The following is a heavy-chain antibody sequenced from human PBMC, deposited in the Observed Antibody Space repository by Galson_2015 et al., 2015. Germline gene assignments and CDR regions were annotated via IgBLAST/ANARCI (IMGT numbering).Heavy chain of an antibody. CDR3: AKGGLYYYDSGDAFDI. CDR1: RFTFSNCA. J-gene: IGHJ3*02. D-gene: IGHD3-22*01. Sequence: SLRLSCAASRFTFSNCAMHWVRQAPGKGLEWVTVISYDGSNKYYADSVKGRFTISRDNSKNTLYLQMDSLRVEDTAVYYCAKGGLYYYDSGDAFDIWGQGTMVTVSS. V-gene: IGHV3-30*18. CDR2: ISYDGSNK.